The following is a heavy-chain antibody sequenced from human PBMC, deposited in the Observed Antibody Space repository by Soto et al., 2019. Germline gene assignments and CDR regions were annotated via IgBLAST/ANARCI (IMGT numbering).Heavy chain of an antibody. CDR1: GFTFINYA. D-gene: IGHD7-27*01. V-gene: IGHV3-23*01. CDR3: ARKILGSTTRRNYWYFDL. J-gene: IGHJ2*01. Sequence: EVQVLESGGGLVQPGGSLRLSCAGSGFTFINYAMNWVRQAPGKGQEWVSSISGGGDAAFFPDSVRGRFTISRDNANNTVTLQMNSLGVDDTAVYYCARKILGSTTRRNYWYFDLWGRGTLVTVSS. CDR2: ISGGGDAA.